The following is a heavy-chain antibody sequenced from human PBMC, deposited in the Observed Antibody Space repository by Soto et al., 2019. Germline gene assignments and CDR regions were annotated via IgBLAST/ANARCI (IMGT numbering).Heavy chain of an antibody. CDR3: ARGQGSSWYRFYYYYYGMDV. CDR2: MNPNSGNT. D-gene: IGHD6-13*01. J-gene: IGHJ6*02. CDR1: GYTFTSYD. Sequence: ASVKVSCKASGYTFTSYDINWARQATGQGLEWMGWMNPNSGNTGYAQKFQGRVTMTRNTSISTAYMELSSLRSEDTAVYYCARGQGSSWYRFYYYYYGMDVWGQGTTVTVSS. V-gene: IGHV1-8*01.